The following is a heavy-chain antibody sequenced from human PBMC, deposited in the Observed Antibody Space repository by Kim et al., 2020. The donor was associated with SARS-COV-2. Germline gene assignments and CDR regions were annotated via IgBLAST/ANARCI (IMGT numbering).Heavy chain of an antibody. J-gene: IGHJ4*02. CDR3: ARVRRWVDY. Sequence: GSTNYNPSLKSRVTISVDTSKNQFSLKLSSVTAADTAVYYCARVRRWVDYWGQGTLVTVSS. V-gene: IGHV4-34*01. CDR2: GST. D-gene: IGHD6-13*01.